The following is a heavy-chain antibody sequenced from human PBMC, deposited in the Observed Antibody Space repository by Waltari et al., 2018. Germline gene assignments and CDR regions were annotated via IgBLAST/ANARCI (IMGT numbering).Heavy chain of an antibody. Sequence: QVQLQESGPGLVKPSETLSLTCAVSGYSISSGYYWGWIRQPPGKGLEWIGSIYHSGSTYYNPSLKSRVTISVDTSKNQFSLKLSSVTAADTAVYYCARTNYDFWSGYLYYFDYWGQGTLVTVSS. CDR3: ARTNYDFWSGYLYYFDY. V-gene: IGHV4-38-2*01. CDR1: GYSISSGYY. D-gene: IGHD3-3*01. J-gene: IGHJ4*02. CDR2: IYHSGST.